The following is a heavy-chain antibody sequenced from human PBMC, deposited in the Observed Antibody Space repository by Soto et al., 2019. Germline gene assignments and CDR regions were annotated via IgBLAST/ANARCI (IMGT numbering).Heavy chain of an antibody. CDR2: IAYDGSAE. CDR3: AKDERREIQLTYLTYGLDV. V-gene: IGHV3-30*18. CDR1: AFAFSSYG. Sequence: QVQLVESGGGVVQPGKSLRLSCAGSAFAFSSYGIHWVRQAPGKGLEWVAAIAYDGSAEYYTDSVKGRVTISRYNSKNMVFLHMNSLRAEATAVYYCAKDERREIQLTYLTYGLDVWGQGTTVTVSS. J-gene: IGHJ6*02.